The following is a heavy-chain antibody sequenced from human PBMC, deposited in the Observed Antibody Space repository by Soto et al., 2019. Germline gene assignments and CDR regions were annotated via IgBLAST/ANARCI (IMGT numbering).Heavy chain of an antibody. D-gene: IGHD5-18*01. CDR2: VYYTGST. V-gene: IGHV4-30-4*01. Sequence: SETLSLTCTVSGGSIRSGDYYWTWIRQPPGKGLEWIGYVYYTGSTNYNPSLKSRVTMSVDTSKNQFSLKLSSVTAADTAVYYCVGVDGYSYGYSFDYWGQGTLVTVSS. CDR3: VGVDGYSYGYSFDY. J-gene: IGHJ4*02. CDR1: GGSIRSGDYY.